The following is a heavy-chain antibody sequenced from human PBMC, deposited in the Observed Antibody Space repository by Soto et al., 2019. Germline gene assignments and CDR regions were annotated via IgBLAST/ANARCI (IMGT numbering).Heavy chain of an antibody. CDR2: IDPSDSYT. CDR3: ASLQYCSSTICPLGYYGMDV. CDR1: GYSFTSYW. J-gene: IGHJ6*02. D-gene: IGHD2-2*01. V-gene: IGHV5-10-1*01. Sequence: GESLKISCKGSGYSFTSYWISWVRQMPGKGLEWMGRIDPSDSYTNYSPSFQGHVTISADKSISTAYLQWSSLKASDTAMYYCASLQYCSSTICPLGYYGMDVWGQGTTVTVSS.